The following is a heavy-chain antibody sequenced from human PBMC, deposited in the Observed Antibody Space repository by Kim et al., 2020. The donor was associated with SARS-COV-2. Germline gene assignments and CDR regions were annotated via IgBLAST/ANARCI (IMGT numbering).Heavy chain of an antibody. J-gene: IGHJ4*02. D-gene: IGHD1-1*01. Sequence: GGSLRLSCAVSGLPFDDYAMHWVRQAPGKGLEWISLISGDGRSTYYADFVKGRFTISRDNSKNSLYLQMNSLRTEDTAFYYCATDMVLRRDAYNGVHDFWGQGTLVTVSS. V-gene: IGHV3-43*02. CDR1: GLPFDDYA. CDR2: ISGDGRST. CDR3: ATDMVLRRDAYNGVHDF.